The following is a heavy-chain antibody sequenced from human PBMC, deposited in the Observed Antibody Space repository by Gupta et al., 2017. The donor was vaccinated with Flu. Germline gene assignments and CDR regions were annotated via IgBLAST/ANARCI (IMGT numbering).Heavy chain of an antibody. CDR2: IKSKTDGGTT. Sequence: EVQLVESGGGLVKPGGSLRLSCAASGFTFSNAWMSWVRQAPGKGLEWVGRIKSKTDGGTTDYAAPVKGRFSISRDDSKNTLYLQMNSLKTEDTAVYYCTTESGVPLYSSSQDIDYWGQGTLVTVSS. D-gene: IGHD6-6*01. CDR3: TTESGVPLYSSSQDIDY. J-gene: IGHJ4*02. V-gene: IGHV3-15*01. CDR1: GFTFSNAW.